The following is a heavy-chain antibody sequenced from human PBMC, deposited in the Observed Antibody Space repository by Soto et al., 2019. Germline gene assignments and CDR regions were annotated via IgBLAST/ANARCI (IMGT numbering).Heavy chain of an antibody. Sequence: QVQLVESGGGVVQPGRSLRLSCAASGFTFSSYGMHWVRQAPGKGLEWVAVISYDGSIKYYADSVKGRFTISRDISNNTVYMQLTSVRNRDTAVNYCTKDWVVDYEFWSGDLDDAFDIWCQGTMVTVSS. CDR1: GFTFSSYG. J-gene: IGHJ3*02. V-gene: IGHV3-30*18. CDR2: ISYDGSIK. CDR3: TKDWVVDYEFWSGDLDDAFDI. D-gene: IGHD3-3*01.